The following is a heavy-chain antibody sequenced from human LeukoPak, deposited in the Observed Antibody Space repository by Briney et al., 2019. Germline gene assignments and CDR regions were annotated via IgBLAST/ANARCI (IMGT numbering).Heavy chain of an antibody. V-gene: IGHV4-39*07. Sequence: SETLSLTCTVSGGSISIRSYYWGWIRQPPGKGLEWIGSIYYSGSTYYNPSLKSRVTISVDTSKNQFSLKLSSVTPADTAVYYCARTAKYYYGSETYYFFDYWGQGTLVTVSS. CDR1: GGSISIRSYY. CDR2: IYYSGST. D-gene: IGHD3-10*01. J-gene: IGHJ4*02. CDR3: ARTAKYYYGSETYYFFDY.